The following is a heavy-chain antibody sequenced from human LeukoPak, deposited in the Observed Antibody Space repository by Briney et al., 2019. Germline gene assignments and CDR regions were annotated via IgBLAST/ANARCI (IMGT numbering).Heavy chain of an antibody. V-gene: IGHV5-51*01. D-gene: IGHD4-11*01. J-gene: IGHJ4*02. Sequence: GESLKISCQGSGYIFSTYWIGWVRQLPGKGLEWMGIIYPGDSDTRYSPSFQGQVTISADKSISTAYLQWSSLKASDTAMYYCAKMWTVTTGFDYWGQGTLVTVSS. CDR3: AKMWTVTTGFDY. CDR2: IYPGDSDT. CDR1: GYIFSTYW.